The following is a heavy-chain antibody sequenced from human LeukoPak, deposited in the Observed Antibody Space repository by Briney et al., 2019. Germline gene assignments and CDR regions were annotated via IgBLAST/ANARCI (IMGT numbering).Heavy chain of an antibody. CDR2: ISGSSSIIK. Sequence: GGSLRLSCAASGFTFSSYSMNWVRQAPGKGLEWVSSISGSSSIIKYYADSVKGRFTISRDNAKNSLYLHMNSLRAEDTAVYYCARDLGGRYYDMDVWGKGTTVTVSS. V-gene: IGHV3-48*01. D-gene: IGHD3-16*01. CDR3: ARDLGGRYYDMDV. CDR1: GFTFSSYS. J-gene: IGHJ6*03.